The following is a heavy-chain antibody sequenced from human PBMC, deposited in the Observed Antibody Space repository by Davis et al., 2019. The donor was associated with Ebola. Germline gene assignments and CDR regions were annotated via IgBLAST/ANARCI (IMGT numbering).Heavy chain of an antibody. CDR1: GFTFSSYA. V-gene: IGHV3-30-3*01. CDR2: ISYDGSNK. Sequence: GESLKISCAASGFTFSSYAMHWVRQAPGKGLEWVAVISYDGSNKSYADSVKGRFTISRDNSKNTLYLQMNSLRAEDTAVYYCARGYSSGWRPFDYWGQGTLVTVSS. J-gene: IGHJ4*02. CDR3: ARGYSSGWRPFDY. D-gene: IGHD6-19*01.